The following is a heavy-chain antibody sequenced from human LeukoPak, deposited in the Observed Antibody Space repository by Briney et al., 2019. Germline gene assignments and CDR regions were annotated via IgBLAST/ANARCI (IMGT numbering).Heavy chain of an antibody. CDR1: GFTFSNYG. CDR2: ISISGGST. CDR3: AKEPRTQGYDYGTVFDY. D-gene: IGHD5-18*01. J-gene: IGHJ4*02. V-gene: IGHV3-23*01. Sequence: GGSLRLPCAPSGFTFSNYGMSWVRQAPGKGREWLSGISISGGSTYYADSVKGRFTISRANSKNTLYLQMNSRRAEDTAVDYCAKEPRTQGYDYGTVFDYWGQGTLVTVSS.